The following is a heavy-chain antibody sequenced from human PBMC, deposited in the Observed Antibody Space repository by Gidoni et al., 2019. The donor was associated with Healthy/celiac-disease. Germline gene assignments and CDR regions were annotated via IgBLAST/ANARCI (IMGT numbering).Heavy chain of an antibody. J-gene: IGHJ6*02. D-gene: IGHD4-17*01. Sequence: VQLVESGGGLVKPGGSLRLSCAASGFTFSSYSMNGGRPAPGKGLEGVSSISSSSSYIYYANSVKGRFTISRDNAKNSLYLQMNSLRAEDTAVYYCARGVDYGDRYGMDVWGQGTTVTVSS. CDR3: ARGVDYGDRYGMDV. V-gene: IGHV3-21*01. CDR1: GFTFSSYS. CDR2: ISSSSSYI.